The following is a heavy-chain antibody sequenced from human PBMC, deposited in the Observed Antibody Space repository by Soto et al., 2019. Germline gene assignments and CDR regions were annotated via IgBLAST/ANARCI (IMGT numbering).Heavy chain of an antibody. J-gene: IGHJ1*01. CDR1: GGSISSGGYY. D-gene: IGHD1-26*01. V-gene: IGHV4-31*03. CDR2: IDYSGST. Sequence: QVQLQESGPGLVKPSQTMSLTCTVSGGSISSGGYYWSWIRQHPGKGLAWIGYIDYSGSTYYNPSLESRVTISVDTSKNQFSLTMSFVTAADTAVYYCARDGEPAEYFQHWGQGSLVTVSS. CDR3: ARDGEPAEYFQH.